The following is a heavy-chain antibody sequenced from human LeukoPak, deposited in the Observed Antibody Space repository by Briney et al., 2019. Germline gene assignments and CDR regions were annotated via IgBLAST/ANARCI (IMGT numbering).Heavy chain of an antibody. CDR1: DDSISSSSYY. J-gene: IGHJ6*02. Sequence: SETLSLTCTASDDSISSSSYYWGWIRQPPGKGLEWIGSIYYSGRTFYNPSLKSRVTISVDTSKKQFSLNLSSVTAADTAVYYCARDRVDSSSYYPSYYYYGMDVWGQGTTVTVSS. CDR3: ARDRVDSSSYYPSYYYYGMDV. D-gene: IGHD3-22*01. V-gene: IGHV4-39*07. CDR2: IYYSGRT.